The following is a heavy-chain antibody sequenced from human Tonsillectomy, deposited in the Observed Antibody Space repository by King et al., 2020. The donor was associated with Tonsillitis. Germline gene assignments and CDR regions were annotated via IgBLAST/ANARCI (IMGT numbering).Heavy chain of an antibody. D-gene: IGHD6-13*01. CDR3: ARRQGYSSSWSVDY. CDR2: IYYSGST. V-gene: IGHV4-39*01. CDR1: GGSISSSSYY. J-gene: IGHJ4*02. Sequence: QLQESGPGLVKPSETLSLTCTVSGGSISSSSYYWGWIRQPPGKGLEWIGSIYYSGSTFYNPSLKSRVTISVDMSKNQFSLNLSSVTAADTAVYYCARRQGYSSSWSVDYWGQGTLVTVSS.